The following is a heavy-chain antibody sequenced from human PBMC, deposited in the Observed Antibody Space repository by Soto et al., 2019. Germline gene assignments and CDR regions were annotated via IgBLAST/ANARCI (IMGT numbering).Heavy chain of an antibody. CDR2: IYSGGGT. Sequence: PGGSLRLSCAASGFTISSNYMSWVRQAPGKGLEWVSVIYSGGGTFYADSVKDRFTVSRDNSENTLYLQMNSLGAEDTAVYYCARSPYSVSYLAYFDYWGQGTLVTVSS. V-gene: IGHV3-66*01. CDR3: ARSPYSVSYLAYFDY. J-gene: IGHJ4*02. D-gene: IGHD1-26*01. CDR1: GFTISSNY.